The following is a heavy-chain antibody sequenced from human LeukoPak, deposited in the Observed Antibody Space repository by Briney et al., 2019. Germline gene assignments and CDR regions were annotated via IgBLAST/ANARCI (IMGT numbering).Heavy chain of an antibody. CDR2: ISSSSSYI. D-gene: IGHD5-12*01. V-gene: IGHV3-21*01. Sequence: GGSLRLSCAASGFTFSSYSMNWVRQAPGKGLEWVSSISSSSSYIYYADSVKGRFTISRDNAKNSLYLQMNSLRAEDTAVYYCARDQEDIVATTYVFDYWGQGTLVTVSS. CDR1: GFTFSSYS. CDR3: ARDQEDIVATTYVFDY. J-gene: IGHJ4*02.